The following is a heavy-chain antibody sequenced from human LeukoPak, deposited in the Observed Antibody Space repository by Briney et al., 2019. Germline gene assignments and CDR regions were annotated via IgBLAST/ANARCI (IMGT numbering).Heavy chain of an antibody. CDR2: IKQDGSEK. V-gene: IGHV3-7*03. Sequence: GGSLRLSCAASGFTFSSYWMSWVRQAPGKGLEWVANIKQDGSEKHYVDSVKGRFTISRDNAKNSLYLQMNSLRAEDTAVYYCAREKDLDINEVVAATYYFDYWGQGTLVTVSS. CDR1: GFTFSSYW. D-gene: IGHD2-15*01. J-gene: IGHJ4*02. CDR3: AREKDLDINEVVAATYYFDY.